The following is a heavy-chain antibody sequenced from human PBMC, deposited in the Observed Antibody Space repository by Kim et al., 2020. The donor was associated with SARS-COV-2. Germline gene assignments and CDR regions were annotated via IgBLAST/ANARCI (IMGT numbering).Heavy chain of an antibody. CDR3: AIFPDYYDSSYFDY. D-gene: IGHD3-22*01. CDR1: GFTFSSYA. V-gene: IGHV3-23*01. Sequence: GGSLRLSCAASGFTFSSYAMSWVRQAPGKGLEWVSAISGSGGSTYYADSVKGRFTISRDNSKNTLYLQMNSLRAEDTAVYYCAIFPDYYDSSYFDYWGQGTLVTVSS. CDR2: ISGSGGST. J-gene: IGHJ4*02.